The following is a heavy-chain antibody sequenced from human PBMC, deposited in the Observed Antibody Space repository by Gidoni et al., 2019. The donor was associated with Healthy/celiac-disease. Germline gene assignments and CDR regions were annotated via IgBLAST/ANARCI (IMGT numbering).Heavy chain of an antibody. CDR3: ARDGCSSTSCYVYYYYYYGMDV. CDR2: IKQDGSEK. D-gene: IGHD2-2*01. J-gene: IGHJ6*02. V-gene: IGHV3-7*01. CDR1: GFTFSSYW. Sequence: EVQLVESGGGLVQPGGSLRLSCAASGFTFSSYWMSWVRQAPGKGLEWVANIKQDGSEKYYVDSVKGRFTISRDNAKNSLYLQMNSLRAEDTAVYYCARDGCSSTSCYVYYYYYYGMDVWGQGTTVTVSS.